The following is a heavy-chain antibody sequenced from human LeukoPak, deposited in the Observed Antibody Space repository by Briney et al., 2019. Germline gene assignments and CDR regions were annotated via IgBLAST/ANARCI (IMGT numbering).Heavy chain of an antibody. J-gene: IGHJ4*02. CDR1: GGSISSDY. V-gene: IGHV4-59*01. CDR3: ARGANWGSTDC. D-gene: IGHD7-27*01. CDR2: IYYSGTT. Sequence: SETLSLTCTVSGGSISSDYWSWIRQSPGKGLEWIGYIYYSGTTSYNPSLKSRVTISLDTSKNQFSLKLSSVTAADTAVYYCARGANWGSTDCWGQGTLVTVSS.